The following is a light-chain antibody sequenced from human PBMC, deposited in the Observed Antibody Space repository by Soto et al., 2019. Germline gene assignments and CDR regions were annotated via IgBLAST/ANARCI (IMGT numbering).Light chain of an antibody. CDR3: QQYGSSPRT. Sequence: EIVLTQSPGTLSLSPGESATLSCRASQSVCTTCLAWYQQKPGQPPRLLLYDVSSRATGIPDRFSGSGSGTDFTLTISILEPEDFAVYYCQQYGSSPRTFGRGTKVEIK. V-gene: IGKV3-20*01. J-gene: IGKJ1*01. CDR2: DVS. CDR1: QSVCTTC.